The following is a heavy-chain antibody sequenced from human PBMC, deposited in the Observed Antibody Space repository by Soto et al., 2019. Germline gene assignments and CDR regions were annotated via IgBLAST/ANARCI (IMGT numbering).Heavy chain of an antibody. CDR3: ERRIAVAGIMGAFDI. V-gene: IGHV5-51*01. Sequence: PGESLKGSCKGSGSSFTSYWIGLVRQIPGKGLEWMGIIYPGDSDTRYSPSFRGQVTISADKSISTAYMKWSSLKASDTAMYYCERRIAVAGIMGAFDIWGQGTMVTV. CDR2: IYPGDSDT. D-gene: IGHD6-19*01. CDR1: GSSFTSYW. J-gene: IGHJ3*02.